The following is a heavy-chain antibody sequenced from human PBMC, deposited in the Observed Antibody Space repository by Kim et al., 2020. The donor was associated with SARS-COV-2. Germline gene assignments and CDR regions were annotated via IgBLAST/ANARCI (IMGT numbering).Heavy chain of an antibody. Sequence: ASVKVSCKASGYTFTGYYMHWVRQAPGQGLEWMGRINPNSGGTNYAQKFQGRVTMTRDTSVSTAYMELSRLRSDDTAVYYCASGTGYSSGWYEYYYYGMDVWGQGTTVTVSS. CDR1: GYTFTGYY. CDR3: ASGTGYSSGWYEYYYYGMDV. D-gene: IGHD6-19*01. CDR2: INPNSGGT. V-gene: IGHV1-2*06. J-gene: IGHJ6*02.